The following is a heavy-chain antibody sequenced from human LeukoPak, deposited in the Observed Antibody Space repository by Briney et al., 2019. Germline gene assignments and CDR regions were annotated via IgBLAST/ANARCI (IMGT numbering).Heavy chain of an antibody. CDR3: ARVYYSSSYDYWYFDL. J-gene: IGHJ2*01. Sequence: SETLSLTCTVSGGSIRIYYWSWIRQPPGKGLGWIGYIYNSGSTNYNPSLKSRVTISVDTSKNQFSRKLTSVTAADTAVYYCARVYYSSSYDYWYFDLWGRGTLVTVSS. CDR1: GGSIRIYY. CDR2: IYNSGST. V-gene: IGHV4-59*01. D-gene: IGHD6-13*01.